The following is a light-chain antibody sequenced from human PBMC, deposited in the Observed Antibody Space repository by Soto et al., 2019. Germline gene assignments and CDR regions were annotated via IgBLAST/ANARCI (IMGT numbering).Light chain of an antibody. CDR1: NIGSKG. CDR3: QVWDSGSAHVL. CDR2: SDT. Sequence: SYELTQPPSVSVAPGATARISCGGNNIGSKGVHWYQQKPGQAPVLVIYSDTDLPPVIPERVSGSNSANMATLTISRVGAGDEYDYYCQVWDSGSAHVLFGGGTKLTVL. J-gene: IGLJ2*01. V-gene: IGLV3-21*01.